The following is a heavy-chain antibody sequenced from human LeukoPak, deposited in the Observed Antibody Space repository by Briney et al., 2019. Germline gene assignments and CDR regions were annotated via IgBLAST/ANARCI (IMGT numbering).Heavy chain of an antibody. V-gene: IGHV3-48*02. CDR2: ISSSSRTI. Sequence: GGSLRLFCAASGFTCSSHSMDWVREAPGKGLEWVSYISSSSRTIHYADSVKGRFTISRDNAKNSLYLQMNSLRDEDTAVYYCARDLSSVPTRWGQGTLVTVSS. CDR3: ARDLSSVPTR. J-gene: IGHJ4*02. D-gene: IGHD3-10*01. CDR1: GFTCSSHS.